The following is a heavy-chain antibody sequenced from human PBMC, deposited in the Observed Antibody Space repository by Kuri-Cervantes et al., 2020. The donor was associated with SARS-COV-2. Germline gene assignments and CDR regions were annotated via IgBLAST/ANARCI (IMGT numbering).Heavy chain of an antibody. J-gene: IGHJ5*02. CDR2: IYTSGST. V-gene: IGHV4-61*09. CDR1: GYSISSGYY. D-gene: IGHD3-22*01. Sequence: LRLSCAVSGYSISSGYYWGWIRQPAGKGLEWIGHIYTSGSTNYNPSLKSRVTMSVDTSKNHFSLRLSSVTAADTAVYYCARDGEYYYDSSGYFNWFDPWGQGTLVTVSS. CDR3: ARDGEYYYDSSGYFNWFDP.